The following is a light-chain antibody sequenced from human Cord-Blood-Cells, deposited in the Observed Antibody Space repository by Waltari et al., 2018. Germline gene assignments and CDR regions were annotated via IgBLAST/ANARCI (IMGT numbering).Light chain of an antibody. CDR2: AAS. J-gene: IGKJ3*01. CDR3: QQYYSTPRT. V-gene: IGKV1-NL1*01. CDR1: KGISNS. Sequence: DIQMTQSPSSLSASVGDRVAITCRASKGISNSLAWYQQKPGKAPKLLLYAASRLESGVPSRFSGSGSGTDYTLTISSLQPEDFATYYCQQYYSTPRTFGPGTKVDIK.